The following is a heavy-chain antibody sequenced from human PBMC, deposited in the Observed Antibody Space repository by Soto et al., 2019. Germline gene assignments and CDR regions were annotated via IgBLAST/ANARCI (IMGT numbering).Heavy chain of an antibody. D-gene: IGHD6-25*01. CDR2: IYYSGST. V-gene: IGHV4-39*01. Sequence: PSETLSLTCTVSGGSISSGSYFWSWIRQHPGKGLEWIGSIYYSGSTYYNPSLKSRVAIFVDTSSNQFSLKLSSLTAADTAVYYCARRIATAASWFDPWGQGTLVTVSS. CDR1: GGSISSGSYF. CDR3: ARRIATAASWFDP. J-gene: IGHJ5*02.